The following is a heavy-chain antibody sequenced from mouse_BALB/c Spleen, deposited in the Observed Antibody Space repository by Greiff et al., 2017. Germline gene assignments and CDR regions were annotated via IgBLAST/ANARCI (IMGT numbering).Heavy chain of an antibody. Sequence: QVQLQQPGAELVMPGASVKMSCKASGYTFTDYWMHWVKQRPGQGLEWIGAIDTSDSYTSYNQKFKGKATLTVDESSSTAYMQLSSLTSEDSAVYYCARAITSRYFDYWGQGTTLTVSS. V-gene: IGHV1-69*01. CDR2: IDTSDSYT. CDR3: ARAITSRYFDY. CDR1: GYTFTDYW. J-gene: IGHJ2*01. D-gene: IGHD1-2*01.